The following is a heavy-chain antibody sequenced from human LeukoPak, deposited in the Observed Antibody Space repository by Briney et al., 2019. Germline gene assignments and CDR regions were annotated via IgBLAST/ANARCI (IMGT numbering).Heavy chain of an antibody. J-gene: IGHJ4*02. Sequence: ASVKVSCKASGYTFTSYYMHWVRQAPRQGLEWMGVINPNAGTTTYAQNFQGRVTVTGDTSTSTVYMELSNLRSEDTAVYYCAKDIGSWASDYWGQGTLVTVSS. CDR3: AKDIGSWASDY. D-gene: IGHD6-13*01. CDR1: GYTFTSYY. V-gene: IGHV1-46*01. CDR2: INPNAGTT.